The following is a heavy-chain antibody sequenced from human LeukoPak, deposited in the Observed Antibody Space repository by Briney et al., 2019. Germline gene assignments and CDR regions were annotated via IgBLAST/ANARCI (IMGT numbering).Heavy chain of an antibody. J-gene: IGHJ4*02. CDR2: INHSGST. CDR3: AREKMRYSGYGRRGDFDY. D-gene: IGHD5-12*01. V-gene: IGHV4-34*01. Sequence: SETLSLTCAVYGGSFSGYYWSWIRQPPGKGLEWIGEINHSGSTYYNPSLKSRVTISVDTSKNQFSLKLSSVTAADTAVYYCAREKMRYSGYGRRGDFDYWGQGTLVTVSS. CDR1: GGSFSGYY.